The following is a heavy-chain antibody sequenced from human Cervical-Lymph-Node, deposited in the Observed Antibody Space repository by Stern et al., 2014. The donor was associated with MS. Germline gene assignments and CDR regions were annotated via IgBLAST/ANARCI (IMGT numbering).Heavy chain of an antibody. D-gene: IGHD2-15*01. CDR2: IYQDGRT. Sequence: QVQLVESGPGLVKPSETLSLTCTVSGGSFNNYYWSWIRQPPGKGLEWIGYIYQDGRTKYNPSLKSRVTISLHTSKKQFSLRLTSVTAADTAVYYCARVDDCSGGTCFSTSWFDPWGQGTLVTVSS. CDR1: GGSFNNYY. CDR3: ARVDDCSGGTCFSTSWFDP. V-gene: IGHV4-59*01. J-gene: IGHJ5*02.